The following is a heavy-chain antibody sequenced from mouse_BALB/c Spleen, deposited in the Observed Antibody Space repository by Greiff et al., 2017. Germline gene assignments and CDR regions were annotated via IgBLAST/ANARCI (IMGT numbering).Heavy chain of an antibody. D-gene: IGHD1-2*01. CDR1: GFNIKDTY. CDR3: ARAITTFYAMDY. CDR2: IDPANGNT. J-gene: IGHJ4*01. V-gene: IGHV14-3*02. Sequence: EVQLQQSGAELVKPGASVKLSCTASGFNIKDTYMHWVKQRPEQGLEWIGRIDPANGNTKYDPKFQGKATITADTSSNTAYLQLSSLTSEDTAVYYCARAITTFYAMDYWGQGTSVTVSS.